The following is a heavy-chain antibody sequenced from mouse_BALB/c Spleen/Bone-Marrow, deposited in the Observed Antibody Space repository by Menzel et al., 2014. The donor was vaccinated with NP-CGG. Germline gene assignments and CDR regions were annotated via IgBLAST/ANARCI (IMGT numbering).Heavy chain of an antibody. V-gene: IGHV3-2*02. CDR2: ISYSGST. Sequence: EVKLMESGPGLVKPSQSLSLTCTVTGYSITSDYAWNWIRQFPGNELEWMGFISYSGSTSYNPSLKSRISITRDTSKNQFFLQLNSVTTEDTATYYCARFYYYGSSYKNWYFDVWGAGTTVTVSS. D-gene: IGHD1-1*01. CDR1: GYSITSDYA. CDR3: ARFYYYGSSYKNWYFDV. J-gene: IGHJ1*01.